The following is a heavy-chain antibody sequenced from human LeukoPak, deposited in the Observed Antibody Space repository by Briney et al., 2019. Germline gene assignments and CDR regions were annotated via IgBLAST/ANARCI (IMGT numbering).Heavy chain of an antibody. J-gene: IGHJ4*02. V-gene: IGHV1-2*02. CDR1: GYTFTGYY. CDR2: FNPNSGGT. CDR3: ARDGYSGYDSIQLWFCLDY. Sequence: ASVKVSCKASGYTFTGYYMHWVRQAPGQGLEWMGWFNPNSGGTNYAQKFQGRVTMTRDTSISTAYMELSRLRSDDTAVYYCARDGYSGYDSIQLWFCLDYWGQGTLVTVSS. D-gene: IGHD5-12*01.